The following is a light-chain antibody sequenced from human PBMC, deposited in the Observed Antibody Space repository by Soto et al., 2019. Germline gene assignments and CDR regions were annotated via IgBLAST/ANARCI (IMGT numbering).Light chain of an antibody. CDR2: KDS. V-gene: IGLV3-25*03. CDR1: ALPKQY. Sequence: SYELTQPPSVSVSPGQTARITCSGDALPKQYAYWYQQKPGKAPVLVIYKDSERPSGIPERFSGSSSGTTVTLTISGVQAEDEADYYCQSADSSGTWVFGGGTKVTVL. J-gene: IGLJ3*02. CDR3: QSADSSGTWV.